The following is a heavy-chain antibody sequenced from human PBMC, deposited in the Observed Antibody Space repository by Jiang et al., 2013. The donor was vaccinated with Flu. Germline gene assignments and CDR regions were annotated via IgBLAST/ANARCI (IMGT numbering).Heavy chain of an antibody. D-gene: IGHD1-14*01. CDR1: GGSISSSTYY. CDR3: ARHSSMTTATFDY. J-gene: IGHJ4*02. Sequence: TLSLTCTVSGGSISSSTYYWGWIRQPPGKGLEWIGSIYYSGSTYYNPSLKSRVTVSVDTSKNQFSLKLSSVTAADTAVYYCARHSSMTTATFDYWGQGTLVTVSS. CDR2: IYYSGST. V-gene: IGHV4-39*01.